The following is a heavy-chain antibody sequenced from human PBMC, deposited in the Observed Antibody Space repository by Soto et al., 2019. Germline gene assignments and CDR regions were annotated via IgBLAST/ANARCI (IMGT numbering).Heavy chain of an antibody. V-gene: IGHV1-3*01. CDR1: GYTFTSYA. CDR2: INAGNGNT. CDR3: ARPQHLRYYYGMDV. Sequence: AASVKVSCKASGYTFTSYAMHWVRQAPGQRLEWMGWINAGNGNTKYSQKFQGRVTITRDTSASTAYMELSSLRSEDTAVYYCARPQHLRYYYGMDVWGQGTTVTVSS. J-gene: IGHJ6*02. D-gene: IGHD6-13*01.